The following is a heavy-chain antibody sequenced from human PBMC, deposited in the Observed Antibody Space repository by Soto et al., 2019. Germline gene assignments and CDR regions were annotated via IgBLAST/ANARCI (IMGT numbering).Heavy chain of an antibody. Sequence: PSEQLYITCRVYGGSITSSSYFWGVVRQPPGKGLEWIGSIYYSGSTYYNPSLRSRVTISVDTSKNQFSLKLSYVTAADTAVFYGASHYSSGTRNRVDPWGRGTM. V-gene: IGHV4-39*01. D-gene: IGHD6-19*01. CDR3: ASHYSSGTRNRVDP. CDR1: GGSITSSSYF. CDR2: IYYSGST. J-gene: IGHJ5*02.